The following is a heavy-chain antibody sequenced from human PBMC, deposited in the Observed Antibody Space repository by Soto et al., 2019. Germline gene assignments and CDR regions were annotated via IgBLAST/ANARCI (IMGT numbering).Heavy chain of an antibody. CDR1: GGSISSYY. J-gene: IGHJ6*02. V-gene: IGHV4-59*01. Sequence: SETLSLTCAVSGGSISSYYWSWIRQPPGKGLQFIGYIYYSGSANYNPSLKSRVTISDDTSTNQFFLTLYLQMNSLRAEDTAVYYCARDYYRFNSGYGFSMDVWGQGTTVTVSS. CDR2: IYYSGSA. CDR3: ARDYYRFNSGYGFSMDV. D-gene: IGHD5-12*01.